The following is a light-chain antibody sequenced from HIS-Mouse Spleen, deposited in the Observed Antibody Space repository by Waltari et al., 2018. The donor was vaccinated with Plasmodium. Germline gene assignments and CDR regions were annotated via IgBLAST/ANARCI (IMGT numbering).Light chain of an antibody. CDR3: QQYKNWSFT. V-gene: IGKV3-15*01. Sequence: EIVMTQSPATLSVSPGERATLSCRASQSVSSNLAWYQQKPGQAPRLLIYGASTRATGIPVRCSGSGSGTEFTLTISSLQYEDFAVYYCQQYKNWSFTFGPGTKVDIK. J-gene: IGKJ3*01. CDR2: GAS. CDR1: QSVSSN.